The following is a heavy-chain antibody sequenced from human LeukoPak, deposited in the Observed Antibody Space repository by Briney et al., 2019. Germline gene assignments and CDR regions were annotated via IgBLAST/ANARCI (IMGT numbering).Heavy chain of an antibody. Sequence: PGGPLRLSCEASGITFSDAWMSWVRQVPGKGLEWIALHKSKTDGETSDYAAPVKGRFTVSRNDAENTLFLQMDSLKIYDTAVYYCIANLDYWGQGTLVTVSS. J-gene: IGHJ4*02. CDR3: IANLDY. D-gene: IGHD1-1*01. CDR2: HKSKTDGETS. CDR1: GITFSDAW. V-gene: IGHV3-15*01.